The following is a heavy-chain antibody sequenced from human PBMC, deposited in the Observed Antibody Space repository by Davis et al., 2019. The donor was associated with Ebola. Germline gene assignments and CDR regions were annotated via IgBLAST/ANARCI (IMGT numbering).Heavy chain of an antibody. J-gene: IGHJ4*02. CDR2: IKPDGSEK. CDR3: ARDPDIYCSGGSCPASYDY. D-gene: IGHD2-15*01. V-gene: IGHV3-7*01. CDR1: GFTFSSYW. Sequence: GESLKISCAASGFTFSSYWMSWVRQTPVKGLEWVANIKPDGSEKYYVDSMKGRFTISRDNSKNTLYLQMNSLRAEDTAVYYCARDPDIYCSGGSCPASYDYWGQGTLVTVSS.